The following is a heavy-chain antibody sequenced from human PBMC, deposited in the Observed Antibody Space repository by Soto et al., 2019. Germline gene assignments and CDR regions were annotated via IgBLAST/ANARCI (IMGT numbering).Heavy chain of an antibody. CDR3: ARGVYLSLVRTGWFDP. CDR2: TYYSGST. J-gene: IGHJ5*02. Sequence: QVQLRESGPGLVKPSETLSLTCIVSAASMSGHYWSWIRQPPGKGLEWIGFTYYSGSTNYNPSLKSRVTISLDTSKNQFSLELTSVTAADTAVYYCARGVYLSLVRTGWFDPWGQGNLVTV. V-gene: IGHV4-59*11. D-gene: IGHD3-10*01. CDR1: AASMSGHY.